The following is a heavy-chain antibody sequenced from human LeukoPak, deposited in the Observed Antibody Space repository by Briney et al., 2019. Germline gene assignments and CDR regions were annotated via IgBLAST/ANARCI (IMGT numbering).Heavy chain of an antibody. CDR2: IYYDGST. D-gene: IGHD5-18*01. Sequence: SETLSLTCTVSGGSISSSLYYWGWIRQPPGKGLEWIGNIYYDGSTYYNPSLKSRATISVDTSKNQLSLKLTSVTAADTALYFCARSIQIWPHSTFGYWGQGTLVTVSS. J-gene: IGHJ4*02. CDR3: ARSIQIWPHSTFGY. V-gene: IGHV4-39*07. CDR1: GGSISSSLYY.